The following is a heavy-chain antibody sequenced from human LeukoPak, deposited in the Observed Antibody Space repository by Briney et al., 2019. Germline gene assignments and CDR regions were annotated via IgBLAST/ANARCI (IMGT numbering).Heavy chain of an antibody. CDR3: ARDRGAYGGNAGDY. CDR2: ISSDGSKK. Sequence: GGSLRLSCAVSGFTFSSYAIHWVRQAPGKGLEWVAVISSDGSKKYYADSVKGRFTISRDNSNNTLYLQMNSLTAEDTAMYYCARDRGAYGGNAGDYWGQGTLVTVSS. V-gene: IGHV3-30-3*01. D-gene: IGHD4-23*01. J-gene: IGHJ4*02. CDR1: GFTFSSYA.